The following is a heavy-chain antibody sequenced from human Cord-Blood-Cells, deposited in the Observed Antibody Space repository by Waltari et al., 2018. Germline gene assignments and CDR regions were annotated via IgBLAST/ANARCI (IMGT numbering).Heavy chain of an antibody. CDR1: GFTCSRYS. CDR2: ISSSSSYI. Sequence: EVQLVESGGGLVKPGGSLRLSCAASGFTCSRYSLNWVRQAPGKGLEWVSSISSSSSYIYYADSVKGRFTISRDNAKNSLYLQMNSLRAEDTAVYYCARDDVFDYWGQGTLVTVSS. V-gene: IGHV3-21*01. J-gene: IGHJ4*02. CDR3: ARDDVFDY.